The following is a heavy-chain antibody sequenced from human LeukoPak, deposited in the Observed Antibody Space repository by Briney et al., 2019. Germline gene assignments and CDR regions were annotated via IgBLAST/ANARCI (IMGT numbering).Heavy chain of an antibody. V-gene: IGHV3-49*04. CDR1: GFTVSSNY. CDR3: TRAPYGGNSLATY. J-gene: IGHJ4*02. Sequence: PGGSLRLSCAASGFTVSSNYMSWVRQAPGKGLEWVGFIRSKAYGATTEYAASVKGRFTISRDDSKSIAYLQMNSLKTEDTAVYYCTRAPYGGNSLATYWGQGTLVTVSS. D-gene: IGHD4-23*01. CDR2: IRSKAYGATT.